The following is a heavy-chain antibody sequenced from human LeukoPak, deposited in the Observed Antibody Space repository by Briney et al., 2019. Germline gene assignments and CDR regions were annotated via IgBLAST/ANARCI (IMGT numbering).Heavy chain of an antibody. CDR2: IFYSDST. CDR1: GGSFSGYY. Sequence: SETLSLTCAVYGGSFSGYYWSWIRQRPGKGLEWIGYIFYSDSTDFNPSLQSRVTISVDTSKNQFSLKLISVTAADTAVYYCARGAADYYYDYWGQGTLVTVSS. CDR3: ARGAADYYYDY. J-gene: IGHJ4*02. D-gene: IGHD2-21*02. V-gene: IGHV4-34*09.